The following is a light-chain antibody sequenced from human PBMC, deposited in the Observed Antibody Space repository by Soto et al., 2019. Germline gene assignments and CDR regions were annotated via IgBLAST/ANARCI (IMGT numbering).Light chain of an antibody. CDR1: QSVSSD. V-gene: IGKV3-11*01. J-gene: IGKJ5*01. CDR3: QQRSNWPPIT. Sequence: EIVMTQPPAILSVSPGERATLSCRASQSVSSDLAWYQQKPGQAPRLLIYDASNRATGIPARFSGSGSGTDFTLTISSLEAEDFAVYYCQQRSNWPPITFGQGTRLEI. CDR2: DAS.